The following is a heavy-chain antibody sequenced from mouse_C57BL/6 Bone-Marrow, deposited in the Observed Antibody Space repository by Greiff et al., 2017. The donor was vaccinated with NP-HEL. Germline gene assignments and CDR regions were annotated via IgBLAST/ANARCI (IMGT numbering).Heavy chain of an antibody. D-gene: IGHD1-1*02. CDR2: IYPGSGST. CDR1: GYTFTSYW. J-gene: IGHJ2*01. CDR3: AREDFHGSPYYFDY. V-gene: IGHV1-55*01. Sequence: QVQLQQPGAELVKPGASVKMSCKASGYTFTSYWITWVKQRPGQGLEWIGDIYPGSGSTNYNEKFKSKATLTVDTSSSTAYMQLGSLTSEDSAVYYCAREDFHGSPYYFDYWGQGTTLTVSS.